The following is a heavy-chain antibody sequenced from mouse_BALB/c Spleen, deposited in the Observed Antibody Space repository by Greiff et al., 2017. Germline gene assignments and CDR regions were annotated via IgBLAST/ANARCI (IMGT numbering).Heavy chain of an antibody. Sequence: EVKLQQSGAELVKPGASVKLSCTASGFNIKDTYMHWVKQRPEQGLEWIGRIDPANGNTKYDPKFQGKATITADTSSNTAYLQLSSLTSEDTAVYYCASLYYYGSSYEGFAYWGQGTLVTVSA. CDR3: ASLYYYGSSYEGFAY. CDR2: IDPANGNT. V-gene: IGHV14-3*02. CDR1: GFNIKDTY. D-gene: IGHD1-1*01. J-gene: IGHJ3*01.